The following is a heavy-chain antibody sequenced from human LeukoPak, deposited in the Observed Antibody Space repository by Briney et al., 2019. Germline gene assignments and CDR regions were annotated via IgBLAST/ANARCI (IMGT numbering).Heavy chain of an antibody. CDR3: ARDPKDGDSRLWYFDL. V-gene: IGHV3-69-1*01. CDR1: GFDFSNYR. D-gene: IGHD3-10*01. CDR2: ITISSTI. Sequence: PGGSLRLSCVASGFDFSNYRMNWVRQAPGKGLEWVSAITISSTIYDADSVKGRFTISRDNAKNSLYLQMSSLRAEDTAVYYCARDPKDGDSRLWYFDLWGRGTLVTVSS. J-gene: IGHJ2*01.